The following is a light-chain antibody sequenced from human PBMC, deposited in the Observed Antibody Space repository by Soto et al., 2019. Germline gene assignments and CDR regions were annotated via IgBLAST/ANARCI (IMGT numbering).Light chain of an antibody. CDR3: SSYTGSNTYV. Sequence: QSVLTQPASVSGSPGQSITISCIGTTSDVGAYNYVSWYQQHPGKAPKIMIYEVTYRPSGVSNRFSGSKSGNTASLTISGLQAEDEADDYCSSYTGSNTYVFGTGTKLTVL. CDR1: TSDVGAYNY. J-gene: IGLJ1*01. CDR2: EVT. V-gene: IGLV2-14*01.